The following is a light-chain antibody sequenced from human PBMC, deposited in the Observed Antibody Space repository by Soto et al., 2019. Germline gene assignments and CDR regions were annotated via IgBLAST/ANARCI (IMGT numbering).Light chain of an antibody. V-gene: IGKV3-20*01. CDR1: QSVSSSY. CDR2: GAS. CDR3: QQYGSSPPWP. Sequence: EIVLTQSPGTLSLSPGERATLSCRASQSVSSSYLAWYQQKPGQAPRLLIYGASSRATGIPDRFSGSGSGTDFTLTISRLEPEYFAVYYCQQYGSSPPWPFGQGTKVVIK. J-gene: IGKJ1*01.